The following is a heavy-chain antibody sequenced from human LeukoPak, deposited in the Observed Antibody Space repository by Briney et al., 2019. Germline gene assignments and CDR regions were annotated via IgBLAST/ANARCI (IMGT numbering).Heavy chain of an antibody. CDR2: INQDGSEK. Sequence: GGSLRLSCAASGFTFNTFWMTWVRQAPGKGLEWVANINQDGSEKYYVDSVKGRFTISRDNAKNSLYLQVNSLRAEDTAVYYCARAGFTFSDYFGSFFDYWGQGTLVTVSS. CDR3: ARAGFTFSDYFGSFFDY. D-gene: IGHD3-10*01. CDR1: GFTFNTFW. J-gene: IGHJ4*02. V-gene: IGHV3-7*01.